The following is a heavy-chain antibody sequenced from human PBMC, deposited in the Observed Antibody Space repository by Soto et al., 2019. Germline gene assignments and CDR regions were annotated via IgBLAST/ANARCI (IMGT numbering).Heavy chain of an antibody. J-gene: IGHJ4*02. CDR3: ADLTTVPHY. D-gene: IGHD4-17*01. CDR2: IYYNGNR. CDR1: GFSVSNNY. Sequence: EVQLVESGGGLIQPGGSLRLSCAASGFSVSNNYMSWVRQAPGKGLEWVSVIYYNGNRHYADSVKGRFTISRDNSKNTVDLQLNSRRAEDTAVSYCADLTTVPHYWGQGTLVTVSS. V-gene: IGHV3-53*01.